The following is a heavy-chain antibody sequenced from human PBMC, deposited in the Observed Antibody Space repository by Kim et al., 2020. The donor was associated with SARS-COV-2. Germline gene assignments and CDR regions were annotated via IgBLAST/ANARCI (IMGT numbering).Heavy chain of an antibody. CDR3: ARDRGYSYYFDY. J-gene: IGHJ4*02. V-gene: IGHV1-69*13. CDR1: GGTFSSYA. Sequence: SVKVSCKASGGTFSSYAISWVRQAPGQGLEWMGGIIPIFGTANYAQKFQGRVTITADESTSTAYMELSSLRSEDTAVYYCARDRGYSYYFDYWGQGTLVTVSS. D-gene: IGHD5-18*01. CDR2: IIPIFGTA.